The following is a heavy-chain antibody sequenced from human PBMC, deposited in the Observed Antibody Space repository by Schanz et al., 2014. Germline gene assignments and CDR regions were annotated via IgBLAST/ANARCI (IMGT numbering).Heavy chain of an antibody. J-gene: IGHJ4*02. CDR3: ARQFYDILTGYWFPYYFDY. CDR1: GGSIRSYF. CDR2: LYYSGTT. D-gene: IGHD3-9*01. V-gene: IGHV4-39*01. Sequence: QVQLQESGPGLLKPSETLSLTCTVSGGSIRSYFWSWIRQPPGKGLEWIEILYYSGTTYYNPSFKSRVTTSVATSKNQFSLKLSSVTAADTAVYYCARQFYDILTGYWFPYYFDYWGQGTLVTVSS.